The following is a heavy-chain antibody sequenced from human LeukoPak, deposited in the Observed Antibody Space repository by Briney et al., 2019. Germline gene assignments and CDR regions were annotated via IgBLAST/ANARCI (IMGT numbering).Heavy chain of an antibody. CDR2: IIPILGIA. CDR3: GGRNYDILTGYSSGDTADY. J-gene: IGHJ4*02. V-gene: IGHV1-69*04. CDR1: GGTFSSYA. Sequence: ASVKVSCKASGGTFSSYAISWVRQAPGQGLEWMGRIIPILGIANYAQKFQGRVTITADKSTSTAYMELSSLRSEDTAVYYCGGRNYDILTGYSSGDTADYWGQGTLVTVSS. D-gene: IGHD3-9*01.